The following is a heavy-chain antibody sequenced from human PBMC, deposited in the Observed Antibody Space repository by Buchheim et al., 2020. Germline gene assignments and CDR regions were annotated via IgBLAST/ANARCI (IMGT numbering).Heavy chain of an antibody. D-gene: IGHD5-24*01. CDR2: IRSKAFGGTT. Sequence: EVRLVESGGGLVQPGRSLRLSCSASGFTFSEHAVSWVRQAPGKGLEWVGFIRSKAFGGTTEYAASVKGRFIISRDDSKSIAYLQINGLKTEDTAVHYCSRVDRIPGNYIGDYFFMDVWGKGTT. V-gene: IGHV3-49*04. CDR1: GFTFSEHA. CDR3: SRVDRIPGNYIGDYFFMDV. J-gene: IGHJ6*03.